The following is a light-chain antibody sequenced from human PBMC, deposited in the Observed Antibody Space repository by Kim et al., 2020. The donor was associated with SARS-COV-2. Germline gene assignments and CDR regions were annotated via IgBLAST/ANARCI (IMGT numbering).Light chain of an antibody. CDR3: AAWDDSLSGRV. CDR1: SSNIERNF. V-gene: IGLV1-47*01. J-gene: IGLJ3*02. CDR2: RSD. Sequence: GQRVTMSCSGSSSNIERNFVYWYQQVPGTAPKGLIYRSDQRTSGVPDRLSGSKSGTSASLAISGLRSEDEANYYCAAWDDSLSGRVLGGGTQLTVL.